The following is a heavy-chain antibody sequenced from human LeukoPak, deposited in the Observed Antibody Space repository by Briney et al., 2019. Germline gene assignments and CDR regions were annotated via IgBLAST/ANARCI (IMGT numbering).Heavy chain of an antibody. D-gene: IGHD1-14*01. V-gene: IGHV3-11*04. CDR3: ARGGIGWFDP. Sequence: GGSLRLSCAASGFTFSDYYMSWLRQAPGKGLEWVSYISTSGGSTIYYADSVKGRFTISRDNPNTSLYLHMNSLRAEDTAVYYCARGGIGWFDPWGQGTLVTVSS. J-gene: IGHJ5*02. CDR1: GFTFSDYY. CDR2: ISTSGGSTI.